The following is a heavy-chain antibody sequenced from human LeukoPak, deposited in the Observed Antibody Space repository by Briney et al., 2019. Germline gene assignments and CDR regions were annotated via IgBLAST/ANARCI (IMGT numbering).Heavy chain of an antibody. CDR2: ISLDGATT. CDR1: GFTFSSYA. Sequence: GGSLRLSCAASGFTFSSYAMSWVRQAPGKGLEWVSGISLDGATTYYAGSVKGRFTISRDNSKNTLYLQMNSLRAEDTAVYYCAKDESGWYDYWGQGTLVTVSS. D-gene: IGHD6-19*01. J-gene: IGHJ4*02. V-gene: IGHV3-23*01. CDR3: AKDESGWYDY.